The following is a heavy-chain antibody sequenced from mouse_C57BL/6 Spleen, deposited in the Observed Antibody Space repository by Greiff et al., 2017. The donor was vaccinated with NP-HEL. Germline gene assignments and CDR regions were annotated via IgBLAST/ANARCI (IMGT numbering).Heavy chain of an antibody. V-gene: IGHV1-26*01. Sequence: VQLQQSLPELLKPGASVKISCTASGYTFTDYYMNWVKQSPGKSLEWIGDINPNNGGTSYNQKFKGKATLTVDKSSSTAYMELRSLTSEDSAVYYCARLGGGNYFGYWGQGTTLTVSS. J-gene: IGHJ2*01. CDR3: ARLGGGNYFGY. CDR2: INPNNGGT. CDR1: GYTFTDYY.